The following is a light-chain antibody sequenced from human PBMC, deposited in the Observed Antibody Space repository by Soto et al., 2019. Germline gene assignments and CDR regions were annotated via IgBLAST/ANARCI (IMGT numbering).Light chain of an antibody. J-gene: IGLJ1*01. CDR2: AVS. CDR3: ISYTDRQSYL. Sequence: ALTQPASVSGSPGQSITISCSGTSSDIGSYDHVAWYQQFPGKSPKLIIYAVSDRPSGVSDRFSGSKSGISASLTISGLQTEDEADYYCISYTDRQSYLFXTGTNLTVL. V-gene: IGLV2-14*03. CDR1: SSDIGSYDH.